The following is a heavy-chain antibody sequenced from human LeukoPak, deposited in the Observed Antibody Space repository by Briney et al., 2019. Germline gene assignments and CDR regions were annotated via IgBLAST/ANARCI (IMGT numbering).Heavy chain of an antibody. D-gene: IGHD3-16*01. Sequence: GGSLRLSCAASGFTFSSYSKNWVRQAPGKGLEWVSYISSSGSTIYYADSVKGRLTISRDNAKNSLYLQMNSLRAEDTAVYYCARDMTGGGAKDYWGQGTLVTVSS. V-gene: IGHV3-48*04. CDR2: ISSSGSTI. CDR3: ARDMTGGGAKDY. CDR1: GFTFSSYS. J-gene: IGHJ4*02.